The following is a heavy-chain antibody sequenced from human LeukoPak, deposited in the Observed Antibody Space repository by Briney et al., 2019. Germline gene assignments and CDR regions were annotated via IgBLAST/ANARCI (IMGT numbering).Heavy chain of an antibody. CDR2: ISYDGSNK. V-gene: IGHV3-30*18. D-gene: IGHD6-13*01. J-gene: IGHJ4*02. Sequence: PGRSLRLSCAASGFTFSSYGMHWVRQAPGKGLEWVAVISYDGSNKYYADSVKGRFTISRDNSKNTLYLQMNSLRAEDTAVYYCAKTTGYSSRRKEMKYYFDYWGQGTLVTVSS. CDR1: GFTFSSYG. CDR3: AKTTGYSSRRKEMKYYFDY.